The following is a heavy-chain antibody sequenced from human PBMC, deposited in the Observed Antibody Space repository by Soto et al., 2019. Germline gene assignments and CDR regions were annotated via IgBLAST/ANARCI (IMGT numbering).Heavy chain of an antibody. J-gene: IGHJ5*02. CDR1: GFSLSTSGVG. Sequence: QITLKESGPTLVKPTQTLTLTCTFSGFSLSTSGVGVGWIRQPPGKALEWLALIYWDDDRRYSPSLKSRLTFTKDTSKNQVVLTMSNMDPVDTATYYCAHSTISIAVAGIVDCFYPWGQGTLVTVAS. V-gene: IGHV2-5*02. CDR3: AHSTISIAVAGIVDCFYP. CDR2: IYWDDDR. D-gene: IGHD6-19*01.